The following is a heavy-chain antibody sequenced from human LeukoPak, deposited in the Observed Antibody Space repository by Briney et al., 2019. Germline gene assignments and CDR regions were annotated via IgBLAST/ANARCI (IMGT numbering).Heavy chain of an antibody. CDR1: GFTFSSYA. J-gene: IGHJ6*02. Sequence: GGSLRLSCAASGFTFSSYAMSWVRQAPGKGLEWVSAISGSGGSTYYADSVKGRFTISRDNSKNTLYLQMNSLRAEDTAVYYCAKDTVTPPLYYYYGMDVWGQGTTVTVSS. V-gene: IGHV3-23*01. D-gene: IGHD4-11*01. CDR2: ISGSGGST. CDR3: AKDTVTPPLYYYYGMDV.